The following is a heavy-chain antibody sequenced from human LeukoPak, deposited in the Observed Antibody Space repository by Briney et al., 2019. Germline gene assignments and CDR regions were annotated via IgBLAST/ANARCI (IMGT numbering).Heavy chain of an antibody. J-gene: IGHJ4*02. CDR3: ANTVGHYSHN. CDR2: IHQDGSET. Sequence: GGSLRPSCAASGFTFTNFWMAWVRQAPAKGLEWVASIHQDGSETHSIDSGRFTISRDNAKNSLYLQMNSLRDEDTAVYYCANTVGHYSHNWGQGTLVTVSS. V-gene: IGHV3-7*05. D-gene: IGHD4-11*01. CDR1: GFTFTNFW.